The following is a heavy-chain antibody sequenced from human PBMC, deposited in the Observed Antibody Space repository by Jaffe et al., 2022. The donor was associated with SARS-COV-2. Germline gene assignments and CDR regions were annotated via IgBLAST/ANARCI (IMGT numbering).Heavy chain of an antibody. Sequence: EVQLVESGGGLVQPGGSLRLSCAASGFTFSSYEMNWVRQAPGKGLEWVSYISSSGSTIYYADSVKGRFTISRDNAKNSLYLQMNSLRAEDTAVYYCARFEFYDSSGYYYYGMDVWGQGTTVTVSS. CDR2: ISSSGSTI. J-gene: IGHJ6*02. V-gene: IGHV3-48*03. CDR3: ARFEFYDSSGYYYYGMDV. CDR1: GFTFSSYE. D-gene: IGHD3-22*01.